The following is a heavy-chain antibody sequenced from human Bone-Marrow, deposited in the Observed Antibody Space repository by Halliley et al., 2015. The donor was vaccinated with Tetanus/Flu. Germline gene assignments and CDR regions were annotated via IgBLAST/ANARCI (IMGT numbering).Heavy chain of an antibody. CDR3: ARFYGGFDY. CDR2: IYYRGSP. J-gene: IGHJ4*02. Sequence: KGLGLIGYIYYRGSPNTTPPPKSRVTISVDRPKNRVPLKLNSVTAADTAMYFCARFYGGFDYWGQGTLVTVSS. D-gene: IGHD4-17*01. V-gene: IGHV4-59*08.